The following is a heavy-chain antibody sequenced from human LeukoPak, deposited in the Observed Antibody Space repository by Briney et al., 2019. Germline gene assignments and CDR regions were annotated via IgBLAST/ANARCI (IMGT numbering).Heavy chain of an antibody. CDR2: INLSGGST. D-gene: IGHD6-19*01. CDR3: ARDRRIAVAGTRLWGDAPTDY. V-gene: IGHV1-46*01. J-gene: IGHJ4*02. CDR1: GYTFTSYH. Sequence: LRASVKVSCKASGYTFTSYHMHWVRQAPGQGLEWMGKINLSGGSTTYAQKFQGRVTMTRDTSTSTAYMELRSLRSDDTAVYYCARDRRIAVAGTRLWGDAPTDYWGQGTLVTVSS.